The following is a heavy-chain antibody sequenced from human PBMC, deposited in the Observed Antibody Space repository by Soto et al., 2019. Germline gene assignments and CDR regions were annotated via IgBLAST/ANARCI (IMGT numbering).Heavy chain of an antibody. D-gene: IGHD2-2*01. Sequence: QVQLQESGPGLVKPSGTLSLTCAVSGGSISSSNWWSWVRQPPGKGLEWIGEIYHSGSTNYNPSPKSRVTISVDKSKNQFSLKLSAVTAADTAVYYCARGERCSSTSCSSDYWGQGTLVTVSS. J-gene: IGHJ4*02. CDR2: IYHSGST. V-gene: IGHV4-4*02. CDR1: GGSISSSNW. CDR3: ARGERCSSTSCSSDY.